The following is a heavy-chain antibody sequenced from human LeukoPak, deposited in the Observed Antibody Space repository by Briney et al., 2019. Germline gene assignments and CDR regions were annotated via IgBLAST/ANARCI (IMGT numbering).Heavy chain of an antibody. D-gene: IGHD6-6*01. J-gene: IGHJ4*02. CDR2: ISDSGSDT. Sequence: PGGSLSLSCAASGFTFITYGLSWVRQTPGKGLEWVSAISDSGSDTYYTDSVKGRFTISRDNSRSTLYLQMNSLRAEDTAVYYCAKRVPYSSSSVYFDSWGQGTLVTVSS. V-gene: IGHV3-23*01. CDR1: GFTFITYG. CDR3: AKRVPYSSSSVYFDS.